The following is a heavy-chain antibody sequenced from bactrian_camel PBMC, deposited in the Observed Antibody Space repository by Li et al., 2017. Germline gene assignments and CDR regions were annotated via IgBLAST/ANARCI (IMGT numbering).Heavy chain of an antibody. CDR2: VNSDGTRP. CDR1: EFAFSNGY. J-gene: IGHJ4*01. D-gene: IGHD1*01. V-gene: IGHV3-2*01. Sequence: HVQLVESGGGLVQPGGSLRLSCVASEFAFSNGYMNWVRQAPGKGLEWVSSVNSDGTRPYYSDSVKGRFTISEDDDENTVYLQLNSLKPEDTAMYYCAAGSRCGTGRTDTYTYEGQGTQVTV.